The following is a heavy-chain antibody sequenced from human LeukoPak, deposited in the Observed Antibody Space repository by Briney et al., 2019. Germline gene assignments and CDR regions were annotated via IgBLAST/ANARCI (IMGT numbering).Heavy chain of an antibody. CDR3: ARYSSSWYSPFDY. CDR1: GFTISSNY. CDR2: IYSGGST. Sequence: GGSLRLSCAASGFTISSNYMSWVRQAPGKGLEWVSVIYSGGSTYYADSVKGRFTISRDNSKNTLYLQMNNLRAEDTAVYYCARYSSSWYSPFDYWGQGTLVTVSS. V-gene: IGHV3-53*01. D-gene: IGHD6-13*01. J-gene: IGHJ4*02.